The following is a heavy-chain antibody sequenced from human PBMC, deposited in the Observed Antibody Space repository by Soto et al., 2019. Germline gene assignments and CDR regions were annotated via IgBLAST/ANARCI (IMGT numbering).Heavy chain of an antibody. CDR1: GYSFVSYW. J-gene: IGHJ4*02. Sequence: GESLKISCKGSGYSFVSYWIAWVRQVPGKGLEWMGIIYPGDSDTAYSSTFQGQVTMSVDKSFSTVSLQWSSLKASDTAVYYCARTDGYEIEYWGQGTLVTVSS. CDR3: ARTDGYEIEY. V-gene: IGHV5-51*01. D-gene: IGHD5-12*01. CDR2: IYPGDSDT.